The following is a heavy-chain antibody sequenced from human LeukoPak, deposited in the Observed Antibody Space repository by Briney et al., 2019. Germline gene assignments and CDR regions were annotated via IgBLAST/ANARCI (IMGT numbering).Heavy chain of an antibody. CDR2: ISGSGGST. J-gene: IGHJ6*02. CDR1: GFTFSSYA. Sequence: PGGSLRLSCAASGFTFSSYAMGWVRQAPGKGLEWVSAISGSGGSTYYADSVKGRVTISRDNSKNTLYLQMNSLRAEDTAVYYCAKYGYGYGGNYYGMDVWGQGTTVTVSS. CDR3: AKYGYGYGGNYYGMDV. D-gene: IGHD5-18*01. V-gene: IGHV3-23*01.